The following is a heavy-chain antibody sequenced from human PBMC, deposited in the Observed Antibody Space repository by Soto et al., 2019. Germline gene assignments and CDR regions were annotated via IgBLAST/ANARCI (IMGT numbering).Heavy chain of an antibody. V-gene: IGHV1-2*04. CDR1: GYTFTGYY. J-gene: IGHJ3*02. D-gene: IGHD6-13*01. CDR3: ARSPLAAAANVAFDI. Sequence: ASVKVSCKASGYTFTGYYMHWVRQAPGQGLEWMGWINPNSGGTNYAQKFQGWVTMTRDTSISTAYMELRSLRSDDTAVYYCARSPLAAAANVAFDIWGQGTMVTVSS. CDR2: INPNSGGT.